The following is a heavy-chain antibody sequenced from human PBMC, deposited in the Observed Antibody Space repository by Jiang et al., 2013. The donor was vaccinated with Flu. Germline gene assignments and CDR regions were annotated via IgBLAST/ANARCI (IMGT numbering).Heavy chain of an antibody. CDR2: STLTTVNT. D-gene: IGHD2-21*02. Sequence: GAEVKKPGASVKVSCKASGYTFTSSAMHWVRQAPDKGLSGWDGSTLTTVNTKYSQKFQGRVTITRDTSANTAYMELSSLRSEDTAVYYCARGVAGKYCGGDCMILDYWGQGTLVTVSS. CDR3: ARGVAGKYCGGDCMILDY. J-gene: IGHJ4*02. V-gene: IGHV1-3*01. CDR1: GYTFTSSA.